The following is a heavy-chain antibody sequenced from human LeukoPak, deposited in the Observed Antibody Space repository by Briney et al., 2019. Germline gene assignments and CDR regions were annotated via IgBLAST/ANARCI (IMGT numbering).Heavy chain of an antibody. CDR2: ISAYNGNT. CDR3: ARDLRYYYDSSGYRIDY. J-gene: IGHJ4*02. Sequence: ASVKVSCKASGYTFTSYGISWVRQAPGQGLEWMGWISAYNGNTNYAQKLQGRVTMTTDTSTSTAYMELRSLRSDDTAVYYCARDLRYYYDSSGYRIDYWGQGTLVTVSS. V-gene: IGHV1-18*01. D-gene: IGHD3-22*01. CDR1: GYTFTSYG.